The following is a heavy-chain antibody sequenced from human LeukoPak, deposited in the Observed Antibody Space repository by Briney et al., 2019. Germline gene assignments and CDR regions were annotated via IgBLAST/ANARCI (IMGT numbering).Heavy chain of an antibody. J-gene: IGHJ4*02. CDR3: ARASRREYYFDY. CDR2: TYYSGST. CDR1: GGSISSYY. Sequence: SETLSLTCTVSGGSISSYYWSWIRQPPGKGLEWIGYTYYSGSTNYNPSLKSRVTISVDTSKNQFSLKLSSVTAADTAVYYCARASRREYYFDYWGQGTLVTVSS. D-gene: IGHD3-10*01. V-gene: IGHV4-59*01.